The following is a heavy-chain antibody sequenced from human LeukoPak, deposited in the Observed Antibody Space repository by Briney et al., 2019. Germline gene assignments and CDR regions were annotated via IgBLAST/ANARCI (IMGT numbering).Heavy chain of an antibody. J-gene: IGHJ6*02. CDR1: GYTFSSHD. CDR3: AVQPYHSSSWYLYYYYGMDV. Sequence: ASVKVSCKASGYTFSSHDINWVRQVPGHGLEWLGWMNPNSGNTGYAQKFQGRVAMTRDSSIGTAYLELSSLRSEDTAVYYCAVQPYHSSSWYLYYYYGMDVWGQGTTVTVSS. V-gene: IGHV1-8*01. D-gene: IGHD6-13*01. CDR2: MNPNSGNT.